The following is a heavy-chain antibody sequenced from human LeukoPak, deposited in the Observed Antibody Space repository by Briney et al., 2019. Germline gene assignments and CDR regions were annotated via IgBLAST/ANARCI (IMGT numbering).Heavy chain of an antibody. Sequence: SETLSLTCTVSGGSISSYYWSWIRQPAGKGLEWIGRIYTSGSTNYNPSLKRRVTMSVDTSKNQFSLKLSSVTAANTAVYYCARDNADYSYEGTYWFDPWGQGTLVTVSS. CDR2: IYTSGST. CDR3: ARDNADYSYEGTYWFDP. CDR1: GGSISSYY. J-gene: IGHJ5*02. D-gene: IGHD5-18*01. V-gene: IGHV4-4*07.